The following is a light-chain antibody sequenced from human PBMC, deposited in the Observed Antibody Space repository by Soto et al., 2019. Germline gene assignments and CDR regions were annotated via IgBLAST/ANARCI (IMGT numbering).Light chain of an antibody. CDR2: GPS. J-gene: IGKJ5*01. CDR1: QTINNN. V-gene: IGKV3-15*01. Sequence: MTQAPATLSVSPGERATLSCRASQTINNNVAWYQLKVGQAPRLLIYGPSTRATGIPASFIGSGSGTEFTLTISSLQSEDFAVHYCQQYNTWLPITFGQGTRLEIK. CDR3: QQYNTWLPIT.